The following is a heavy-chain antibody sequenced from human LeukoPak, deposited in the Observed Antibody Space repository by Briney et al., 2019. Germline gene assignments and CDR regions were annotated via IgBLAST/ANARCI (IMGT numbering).Heavy chain of an antibody. CDR1: GFTFSSYG. CDR3: ALQHYDFWSGYHTEGYYFDY. Sequence: AGGSLRLSCVASGFTFSSYGMHWVRQAPGKGLEWVAFILYDGSNKYYADSVKGRFNRARDNSKTTMYLQMNSLRAEDTDVYYCALQHYDFWSGYHTEGYYFDYWGQGTLVTVSS. CDR2: ILYDGSNK. V-gene: IGHV3-30*02. D-gene: IGHD3-3*01. J-gene: IGHJ4*02.